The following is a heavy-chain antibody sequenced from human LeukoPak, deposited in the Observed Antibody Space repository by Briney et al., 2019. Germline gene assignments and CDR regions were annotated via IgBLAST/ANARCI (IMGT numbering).Heavy chain of an antibody. CDR3: ARDGSSSGWYYFDY. D-gene: IGHD6-19*01. J-gene: IGHJ4*02. Sequence: SETLSLTCTVSGGSISSSSYYWGWIRQPPGKGLEWIGSIYYSGSTYYNPSLKSRVTISVDTSKNQFSLKLSSVTAADTAVYYCARDGSSSGWYYFDYWGQGTLVTVSS. CDR1: GGSISSSSYY. CDR2: IYYSGST. V-gene: IGHV4-39*02.